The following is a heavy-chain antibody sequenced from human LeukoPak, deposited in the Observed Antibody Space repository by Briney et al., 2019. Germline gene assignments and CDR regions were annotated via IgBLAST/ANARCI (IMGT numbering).Heavy chain of an antibody. CDR3: ASYGSASYYNAFHY. D-gene: IGHD3-10*01. Sequence: GASQRLSRAAAYCTFTYHCIYWVHQPPGNVLEWVGSTGKKDKGYTTEYAASVKGRFTISRDDSKNSVYLQMNSLKTEDTAVYYCASYGSASYYNAFHYWGQGTLVTVSS. CDR2: TGKKDKGYTT. V-gene: IGHV3-72*01. J-gene: IGHJ4*02. CDR1: YCTFTYHC.